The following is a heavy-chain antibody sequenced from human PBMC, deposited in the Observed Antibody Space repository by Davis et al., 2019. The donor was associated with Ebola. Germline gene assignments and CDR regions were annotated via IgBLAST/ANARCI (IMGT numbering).Heavy chain of an antibody. CDR3: ARGHSSGRSDL. D-gene: IGHD6-19*01. CDR2: IYYSGST. CDR1: GASISSYY. V-gene: IGHV4-59*01. Sequence: MPSETLSLTCTVPGASISSYYWSWIRQPPGKGLEWIGYIYYSGSTDYNPSLKSRVTISVDTSKNQFSLKLSSVTAADTAVYYCARGHSSGRSDLWGRGTLVTVSS. J-gene: IGHJ2*01.